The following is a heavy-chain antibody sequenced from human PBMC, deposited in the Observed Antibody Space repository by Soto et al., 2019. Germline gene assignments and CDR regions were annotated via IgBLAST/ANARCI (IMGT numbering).Heavy chain of an antibody. D-gene: IGHD3-3*01. V-gene: IGHV1-69*13. CDR1: GGTFSSYA. Sequence: SVKVSCKASGGTFSSYAISWVRQAPGQGLEWMGGIIPIFGTANYAQKFQGRVTITADESTSTAYMELSSLRSEDTAVYYCAGVQGTIFGVVITPGWFDPWGQGTLVTVSS. CDR3: AGVQGTIFGVVITPGWFDP. J-gene: IGHJ5*02. CDR2: IIPIFGTA.